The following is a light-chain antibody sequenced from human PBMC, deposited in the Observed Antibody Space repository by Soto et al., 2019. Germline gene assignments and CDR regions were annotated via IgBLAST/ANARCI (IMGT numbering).Light chain of an antibody. CDR3: QQYYSFPWT. V-gene: IGKV1-9*01. CDR1: QGISSY. J-gene: IGKJ1*01. Sequence: IQLTQSPSFLSASVGDRVTITCRASQGISSYLAWYQQKPGKAPKLLIYAASTLQSGVPSRFSGSGSGTDFTLTISCLQSEDFATYYCQQYYSFPWTFGQGTKV. CDR2: AAS.